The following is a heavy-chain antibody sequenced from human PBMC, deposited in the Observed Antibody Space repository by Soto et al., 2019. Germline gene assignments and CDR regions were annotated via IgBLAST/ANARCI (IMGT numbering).Heavy chain of an antibody. J-gene: IGHJ3*02. V-gene: IGHV3-13*01. CDR2: IGTAGDT. CDR3: ARANPLIDAFDI. D-gene: IGHD3-16*01. CDR1: GFTFSSYD. Sequence: VQLVESGGGVVQPGRSLRLSCAASGFTFSSYDMHWVRQATGKGLEWVSAIGTAGDTYYPGSVKGRFTISRENAKNSLYLQMNSLRAGDTAVYYCARANPLIDAFDIWGQGTMVTVSS.